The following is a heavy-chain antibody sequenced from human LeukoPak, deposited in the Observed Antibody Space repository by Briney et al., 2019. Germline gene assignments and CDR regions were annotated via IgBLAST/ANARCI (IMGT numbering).Heavy chain of an antibody. V-gene: IGHV4-59*01. D-gene: IGHD3-22*01. CDR1: GGSISSSH. CDR2: IYNSGST. CDR3: ARDAGSGYYAFDY. Sequence: PSETPSLTCTVSGGSISSSHWSWIRQPPGKGLEWIGYIYNSGSTNYNPSLKSRVTISVDTSKNQFSLKLSSVTAADTAVYYCARDAGSGYYAFDYWGQGTLVTVSS. J-gene: IGHJ4*02.